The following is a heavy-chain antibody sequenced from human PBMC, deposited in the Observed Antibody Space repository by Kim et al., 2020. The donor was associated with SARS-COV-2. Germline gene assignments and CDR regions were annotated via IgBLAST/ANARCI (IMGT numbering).Heavy chain of an antibody. V-gene: IGHV4-39*01. CDR3: ARRTEEGGYFDY. D-gene: IGHD3-16*01. J-gene: IGHJ4*02. CDR2: T. Sequence: TYYPPSLKSRLTIPVDTTRDQVSLRLSAVTAADTAIYYCARRTEEGGYFDYWGQGTLVTVSS.